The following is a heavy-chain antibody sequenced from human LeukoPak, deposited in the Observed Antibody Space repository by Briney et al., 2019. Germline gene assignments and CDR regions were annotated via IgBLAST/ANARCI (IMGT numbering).Heavy chain of an antibody. CDR3: ARENIVVVTAIRDAFDI. V-gene: IGHV3-7*01. CDR1: GFTFSDYW. D-gene: IGHD2-21*02. J-gene: IGHJ3*02. CDR2: ISQDGSEQ. Sequence: GGSLRVSCAASGFTFSDYWMTWVRQAPGKGLEWVAHISQDGSEQYYVDSVKGRFTISRDNAKNSLYLQMNSLRDEDTAVYYCARENIVVVTAIRDAFDIWGQGTMVTVSS.